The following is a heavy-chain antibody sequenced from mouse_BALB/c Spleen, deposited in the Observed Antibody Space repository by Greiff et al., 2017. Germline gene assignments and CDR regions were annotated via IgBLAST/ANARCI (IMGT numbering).Heavy chain of an antibody. CDR3: ARIYYGYDGYFDY. D-gene: IGHD2-2*01. CDR2: ISNGGGST. V-gene: IGHV5-12-2*01. CDR1: GFTFSSYT. J-gene: IGHJ2*01. Sequence: EVKLMESGGGLVQPGGSLKLSCAASGFTFSSYTMSWVRQTPEKRLEWVAYISNGGGSTYYPDTVKGRFTISRDNAKNTLYLQMSSLKSEDTAMYYCARIYYGYDGYFDYWGQGTTLTVSS.